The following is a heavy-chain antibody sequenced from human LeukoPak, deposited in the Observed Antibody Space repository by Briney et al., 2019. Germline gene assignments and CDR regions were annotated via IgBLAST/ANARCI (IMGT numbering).Heavy chain of an antibody. D-gene: IGHD3-22*01. CDR1: GYTFTGYY. CDR3: ARGHYYDSSGYYYPNDAFDI. J-gene: IGHJ3*02. CDR2: INPNSGGT. Sequence: ASVKVSCKASGYTFTGYYMHWVRQAPGQGLEWMGWINPNSGGTNYAQRFQGRVTMTRDTSISTACMELSRLRSDDTAVYYCARGHYYDSSGYYYPNDAFDIWGQGTMVTVSS. V-gene: IGHV1-2*02.